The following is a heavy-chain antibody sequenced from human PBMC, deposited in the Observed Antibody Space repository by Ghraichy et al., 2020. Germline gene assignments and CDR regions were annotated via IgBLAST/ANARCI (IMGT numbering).Heavy chain of an antibody. Sequence: ASVKVSCKVSGYRFQSYGISWVRQAPGQGPEWMAWMSVLNGDTNYAQRYQGRVTVTTDISSNTAFLEVRSLTSDDTAIYYCARDTGGTDRTYYFDGSHYYSFDHWGQGTLITVSS. V-gene: IGHV1-18*01. D-gene: IGHD3-22*01. CDR2: MSVLNGDT. CDR3: ARDTGGTDRTYYFDGSHYYSFDH. J-gene: IGHJ4*02. CDR1: GYRFQSYG.